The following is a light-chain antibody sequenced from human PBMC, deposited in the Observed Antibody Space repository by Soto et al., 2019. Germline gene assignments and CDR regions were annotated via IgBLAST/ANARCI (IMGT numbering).Light chain of an antibody. V-gene: IGKV3-15*01. CDR3: QQYDSWPFT. J-gene: IGKJ1*01. Sequence: EMVITQSPATLSLSPGERATLSCRASQSVTTNVAWYQQKPGQSPRLLIYSASTRATGIPVTFSGAGSGTGFSLTISSLQSEDFAVYYCQQYDSWPFTFGHGTKVEIK. CDR1: QSVTTN. CDR2: SAS.